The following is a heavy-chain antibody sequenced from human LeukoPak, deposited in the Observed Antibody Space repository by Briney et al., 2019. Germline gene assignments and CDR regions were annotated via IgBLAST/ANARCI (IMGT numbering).Heavy chain of an antibody. V-gene: IGHV3-74*03. CDR2: INTDGSST. D-gene: IGHD3-16*01. Sequence: PGGSLRLSCAASGFTFGGYWMHWVRQAPGKGPVWVARINTDGSSTAYAHSVKGRFTISRDNVKNTLYVQMNSLGADDTAFYYCARDNGGAFDYWGLGTLVTVSS. J-gene: IGHJ4*02. CDR3: ARDNGGAFDY. CDR1: GFTFGGYW.